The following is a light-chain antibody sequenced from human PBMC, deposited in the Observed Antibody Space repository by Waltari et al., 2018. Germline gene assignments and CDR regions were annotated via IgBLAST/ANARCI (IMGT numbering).Light chain of an antibody. V-gene: IGKV3D-15*01. CDR2: GAS. J-gene: IGKJ3*01. CDR1: QSVSFN. Sequence: ELVMTQSPATLSVSPGEGATLSCRANQSVSFNLAWYQQKPGQAPRLLIYGASTRATGIPARFSGSGSGTEFTLTISSLQSEDFVVYYCQQYNNWPFTFGPGTKVDIK. CDR3: QQYNNWPFT.